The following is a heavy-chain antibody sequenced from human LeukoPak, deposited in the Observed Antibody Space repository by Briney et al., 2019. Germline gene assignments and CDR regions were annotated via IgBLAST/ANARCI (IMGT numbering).Heavy chain of an antibody. J-gene: IGHJ3*02. CDR3: ARGGYYDSRRDAFDI. CDR2: ISSSSYI. D-gene: IGHD3-22*01. Sequence: GGSLRLSCAASGFTFSSYSMNWVRQAPGKGLEWVSSISSSSYIYYADSVKGRFTISRDNAKNSLYLQMNSLRAEDTAVYYCARGGYYDSRRDAFDIWGQGTMVTVSS. CDR1: GFTFSSYS. V-gene: IGHV3-21*01.